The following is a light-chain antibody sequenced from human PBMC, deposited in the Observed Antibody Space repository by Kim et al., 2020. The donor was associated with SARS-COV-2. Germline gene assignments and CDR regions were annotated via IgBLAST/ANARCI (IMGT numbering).Light chain of an antibody. V-gene: IGLV4-69*01. J-gene: IGLJ2*01. Sequence: VKLTCTQSSGHSSYAIAWHQQQPEKGPRYLMKLNSDGSHSKGDGIPDRFSGSSSGAERYLTISSLQSEDEADYYCQTWGTGIQGVFGGGTQLTVL. CDR2: LNSDGSH. CDR3: QTWGTGIQGV. CDR1: SGHSSYA.